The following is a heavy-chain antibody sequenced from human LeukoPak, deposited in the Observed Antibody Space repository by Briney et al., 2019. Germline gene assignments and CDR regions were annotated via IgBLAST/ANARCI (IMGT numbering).Heavy chain of an antibody. D-gene: IGHD1-26*01. CDR3: ARLVGATGYYYYGMDV. V-gene: IGHV1-69*01. CDR1: GGTFSSYA. Sequence: SVKVSCKASGGTFSSYAISWVRQAPGQGLEWMGGIIPIFGTANYAQKFQGRVTITADESTSTAYMELSSLRSEDTAVYHCARLVGATGYYYYGMDVWGQGTTVTVSS. CDR2: IIPIFGTA. J-gene: IGHJ6*02.